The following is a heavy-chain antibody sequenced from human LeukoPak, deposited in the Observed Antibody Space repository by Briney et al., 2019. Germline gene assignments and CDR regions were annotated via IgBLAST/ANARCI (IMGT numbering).Heavy chain of an antibody. D-gene: IGHD4-17*01. CDR1: GFTFSSYA. CDR2: VSGSGDST. Sequence: PGGSLRLSCVASGFTFSSYAMSWVRHAPGQGLEWVSTVSGSGDSTYYADSVRGRFTISRDNSKNTLYLQMNSLRAEDTAVFYCAKDIGYGDYLKFEFWGQGTLVTVSS. J-gene: IGHJ4*02. V-gene: IGHV3-23*01. CDR3: AKDIGYGDYLKFEF.